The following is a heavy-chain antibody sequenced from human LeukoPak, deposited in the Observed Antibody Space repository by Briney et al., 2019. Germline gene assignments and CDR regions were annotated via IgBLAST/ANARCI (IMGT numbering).Heavy chain of an antibody. D-gene: IGHD4-17*01. Sequence: GGPLRLSCAASGFTFSSYSMNWVRQAPGKGLEWVSYISGSSSTRYYADSVKGRFTISRDNAKNSLYLQMNSLRAEDTSVYYCARYGDYGAFDIWGQGTMVTVSS. CDR1: GFTFSSYS. V-gene: IGHV3-48*01. CDR3: ARYGDYGAFDI. CDR2: ISGSSSTR. J-gene: IGHJ3*02.